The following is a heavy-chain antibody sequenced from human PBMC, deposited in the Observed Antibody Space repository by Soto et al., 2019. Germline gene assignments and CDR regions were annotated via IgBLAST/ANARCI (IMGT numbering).Heavy chain of an antibody. CDR2: IIPIFGTA. D-gene: IGHD4-4*01. CDR1: GGTFSSYA. V-gene: IGHV1-69*12. Sequence: QVQLVQSGAEVKKTGSSVKVSCKASGGTFSSYAISWVRQAPGQGLEWMGGIIPIFGTANYAQKFQGRVTITADESTSTAYMELSSLRSEDTAVYYCARAPVTTYLSDYHGMDVWGQGTTVTVSS. CDR3: ARAPVTTYLSDYHGMDV. J-gene: IGHJ6*02.